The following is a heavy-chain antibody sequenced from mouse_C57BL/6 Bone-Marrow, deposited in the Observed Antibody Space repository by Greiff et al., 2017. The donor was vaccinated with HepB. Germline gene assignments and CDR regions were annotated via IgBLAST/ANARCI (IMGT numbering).Heavy chain of an antibody. CDR1: GFSLTSYG. Sequence: QVQLKESGPGLVQPSQSLSITCTVSGFSLTSYGVHWVHQPPGKGLEWLGVIWSGGSTDYNAAFISRLSISKDNSKSQVFFKMNSLQADDTAIYYCAKNDGYYFWYFDVWGTGTTVTVSS. V-gene: IGHV2-4*01. CDR2: IWSGGST. CDR3: AKNDGYYFWYFDV. J-gene: IGHJ1*03. D-gene: IGHD2-3*01.